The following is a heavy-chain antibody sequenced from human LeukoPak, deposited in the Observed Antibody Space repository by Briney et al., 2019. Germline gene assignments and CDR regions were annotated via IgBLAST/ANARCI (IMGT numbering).Heavy chain of an antibody. Sequence: GGSLRLSCTGSGFYFDDYAMLWVRQAPGKGLEWVSGISWNSGSVGYADSVKGRFAISRDNAKNSLYLQMNSLRTEDTAFYYCGKGYCSSINCRFDYWGQGTLVTVSS. CDR1: GFYFDDYA. V-gene: IGHV3-9*01. J-gene: IGHJ4*02. CDR2: ISWNSGSV. CDR3: GKGYCSSINCRFDY. D-gene: IGHD2-2*01.